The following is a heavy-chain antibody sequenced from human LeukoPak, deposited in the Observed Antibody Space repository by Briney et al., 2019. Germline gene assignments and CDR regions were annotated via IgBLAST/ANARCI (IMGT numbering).Heavy chain of an antibody. J-gene: IGHJ4*02. CDR1: GFTFSNYW. CDR2: IKQDGSEK. CDR3: ARFTITMTVVVPNFEY. V-gene: IGHV3-7*01. Sequence: PGGSLRLSCAASGFTFSNYWMSWVRQAPGKGLEWVANIKQDGSEKYYVDSMKGRFTISRDNAKNSLYLQMSSLRAEDTAVYYCARFTITMTVVVPNFEYWGQGTLVTVSS. D-gene: IGHD3-22*01.